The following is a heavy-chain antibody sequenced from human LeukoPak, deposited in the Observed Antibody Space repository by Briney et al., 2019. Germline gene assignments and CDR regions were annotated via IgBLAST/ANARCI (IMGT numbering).Heavy chain of an antibody. J-gene: IGHJ6*03. CDR2: IYYSGSS. CDR3: ARQGYFTSYYYYYYMDV. CDR1: GGSLSSGSYY. Sequence: SETLSLTCTVSGGSLSSGSYYWSWIRQPAGKGLEWLGYIYYSGSSNYNPSLKSRVTISVDTSKNQFSLKLSSVTAADTAVYYCARQGYFTSYYYYYYMDVWGKGTTVTVSS. D-gene: IGHD2-15*01. V-gene: IGHV4-61*10.